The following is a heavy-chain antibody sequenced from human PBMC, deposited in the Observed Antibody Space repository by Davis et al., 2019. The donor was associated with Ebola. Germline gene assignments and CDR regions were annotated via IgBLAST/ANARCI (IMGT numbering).Heavy chain of an antibody. CDR2: IYYSGST. CDR3: ARARSGWYPHDAFDI. CDR1: GGSISSYY. J-gene: IGHJ3*02. V-gene: IGHV4-59*08. Sequence: SETLSLTCTVSGGSISSYYWSWIRQPPGKGLEWIGYIYYSGSTNYNPSLKSRVTISVDTSKNQFSLKLSSVTAADTAVYYCARARSGWYPHDAFDIWGQGTMVTVSS. D-gene: IGHD6-19*01.